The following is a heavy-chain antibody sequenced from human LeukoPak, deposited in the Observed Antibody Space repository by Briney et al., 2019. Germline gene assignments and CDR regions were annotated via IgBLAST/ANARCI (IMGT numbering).Heavy chain of an antibody. D-gene: IGHD6-13*01. J-gene: IGHJ5*02. V-gene: IGHV4-34*01. CDR2: INHSGST. CDR3: ARPFIAAAVNWFDP. Sequence: SESLSLTCAVYGGSFSGYYWSWIRQPPGKGLEWIGEINHSGSTNYNPSLKSRVTISVDTSKNQFSLKLSSVTAADTAVYYCARPFIAAAVNWFDPWGQGTLVTVSS. CDR1: GGSFSGYY.